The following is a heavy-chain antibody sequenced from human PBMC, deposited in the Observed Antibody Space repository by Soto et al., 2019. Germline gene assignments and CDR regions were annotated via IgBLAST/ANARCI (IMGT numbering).Heavy chain of an antibody. J-gene: IGHJ3*02. V-gene: IGHV5-10-1*01. CDR1: GYSFTSYW. D-gene: IGHD6-13*01. Sequence: PGESLKISCKGSGYSFTSYWISWVRQMPGKGLEWMGRIDPSDSYTNYSPSFQGHVTISADKSISTAYLQWSSLKASDTAMYYCARQDTREAAAGIYAFDIWGQGTMVTVSS. CDR2: IDPSDSYT. CDR3: ARQDTREAAAGIYAFDI.